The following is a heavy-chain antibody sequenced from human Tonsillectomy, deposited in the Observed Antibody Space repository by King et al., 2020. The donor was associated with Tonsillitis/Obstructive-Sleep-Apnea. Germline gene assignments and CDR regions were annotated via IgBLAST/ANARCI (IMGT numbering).Heavy chain of an antibody. D-gene: IGHD3-22*01. CDR2: ISTYSGNT. V-gene: IGHV1-18*01. CDR1: GYTFTSYD. Sequence: VQLVESGAEVKKPGASVKVSCKASGYTFTSYDISWVRQAPGQGLEWMGWISTYSGNTNYAQKVQGRVTMTTDISSSTAYMELRSLRSDDTDIYYCATVTHYYDSRGHSGYRGQGTLVTVSS. J-gene: IGHJ4*02. CDR3: ATVTHYYDSRGHSGY.